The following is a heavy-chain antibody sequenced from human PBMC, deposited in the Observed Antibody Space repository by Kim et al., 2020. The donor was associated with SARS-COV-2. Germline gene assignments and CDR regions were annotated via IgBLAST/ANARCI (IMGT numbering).Heavy chain of an antibody. Sequence: SETLSLTCAVYGGSFSGYYWSWIRQPPGKGLEWIGEINHSGSTNYNPSLKSRVTISVDTSKNQFSLKLSSVTAADTAVYYCARGPALLWFGELWHPRFD. CDR1: GGSFSGYY. CDR2: INHSGST. CDR3: ARGPALLWFGELWHPRFD. V-gene: IGHV4-34*01. D-gene: IGHD3-10*01. J-gene: IGHJ4*01.